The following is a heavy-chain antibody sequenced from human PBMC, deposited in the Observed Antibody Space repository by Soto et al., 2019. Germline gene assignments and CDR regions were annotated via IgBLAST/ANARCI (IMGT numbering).Heavy chain of an antibody. V-gene: IGHV2-26*01. J-gene: IGHJ5*02. CDR1: GFSLNNGRMG. CDR2: IFPNDQE. D-gene: IGHD2-21*01. Sequence: QVTLKESGPVLVKPTETLTLTCTVSGFSLNNGRMGVAWIRQPPGKPLEWLAHIFPNDQESYSTALKTRLTPSEDTAASQVVLHMTNMVPVDTATYFCGRTYVIVSSIGFDPWGQGTLVTVSS. CDR3: GRTYVIVSSIGFDP.